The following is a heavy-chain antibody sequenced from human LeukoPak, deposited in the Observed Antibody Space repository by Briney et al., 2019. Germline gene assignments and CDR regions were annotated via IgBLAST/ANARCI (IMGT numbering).Heavy chain of an antibody. V-gene: IGHV3-23*01. Sequence: GGSLRLSCAASGFTFSNYAVSWVRQAPGKGLGWGSTITDSGSSTYYADSVKGRFTISRDNSTNTLYLQMNSLGAEDTAIYYCAKRGENSGCFDYWGQGTLVTVST. CDR1: GFTFSNYA. J-gene: IGHJ4*02. CDR2: ITDSGSST. CDR3: AKRGENSGCFDY. D-gene: IGHD2-21*01.